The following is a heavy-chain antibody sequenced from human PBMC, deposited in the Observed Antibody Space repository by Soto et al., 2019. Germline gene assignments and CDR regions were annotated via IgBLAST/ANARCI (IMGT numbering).Heavy chain of an antibody. Sequence: QVQLVQSGAEVKKPGSSVKVSCKASGGTFSSYAISWVRQAPGQGLEWMGGIIPKFGTANYAQKFQGRLTITADKSTSTADMELSSLRSEDTAVYYCARAPLAATGPTPAHYWGQGTLVTVSS. CDR1: GGTFSSYA. CDR2: IIPKFGTA. D-gene: IGHD6-13*01. CDR3: ARAPLAATGPTPAHY. V-gene: IGHV1-69*06. J-gene: IGHJ4*02.